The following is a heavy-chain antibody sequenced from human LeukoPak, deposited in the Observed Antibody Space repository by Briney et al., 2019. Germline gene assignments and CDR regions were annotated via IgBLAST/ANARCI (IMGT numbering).Heavy chain of an antibody. J-gene: IGHJ3*02. CDR2: ISNDGTNK. D-gene: IGHD1-26*01. Sequence: PGTSLRLFCTACRYTFYNYAMHWLRQAPGKGLEWVALISNDGTNKYYADSVKGRFTMSRDNSKSTVYLQVNSLRAEDTAVYYCAVGLTIWGQGTMVTVSS. CDR3: AVGLTI. V-gene: IGHV3-30-3*01. CDR1: RYTFYNYA.